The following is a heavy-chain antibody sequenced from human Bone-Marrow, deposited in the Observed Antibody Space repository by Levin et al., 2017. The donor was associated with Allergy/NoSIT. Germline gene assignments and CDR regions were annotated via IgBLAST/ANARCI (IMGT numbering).Heavy chain of an antibody. V-gene: IGHV3-7*01. CDR1: GFSFSAFW. J-gene: IGHJ3*02. D-gene: IGHD3-22*01. CDR2: IKADGSEM. Sequence: PGGSLRLSCAASGFSFSAFWMNWVRQAPGRGLEWVASIKADGSEMTYADSVNGRFTISRDNAKNSLYLEMKKLRAEDTAVYFCGCGHYYDGSGYHYDHDAFDMWGQGSMVTVSP. CDR3: GCGHYYDGSGYHYDHDAFDM.